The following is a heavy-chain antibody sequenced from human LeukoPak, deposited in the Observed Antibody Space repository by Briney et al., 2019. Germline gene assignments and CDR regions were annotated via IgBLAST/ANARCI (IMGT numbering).Heavy chain of an antibody. D-gene: IGHD1-1*01. V-gene: IGHV3-53*01. CDR2: ISESGAIT. CDR3: AREDPTTNWFDP. CDR1: GFTVSSNS. J-gene: IGHJ5*02. Sequence: QPGGSLRLSCTVSGFTVSSNSMSWVRQAPGKGLKWVSGISESGAITHYADSVKGRFTISRDNAKNSLYLQMNSLRAEDTAVYYCAREDPTTNWFDPWGQGTLVTVSS.